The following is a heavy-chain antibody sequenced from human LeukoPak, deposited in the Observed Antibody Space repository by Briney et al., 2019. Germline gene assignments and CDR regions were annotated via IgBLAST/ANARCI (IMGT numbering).Heavy chain of an antibody. J-gene: IGHJ3*02. D-gene: IGHD3-22*01. V-gene: IGHV1-24*01. Sequence: GASVKVSCKVSGYTLTELSMHWVRQAPGKGLEWMGGFDPEDGETIYAQKFQGRVTMTRDTSISTAYMDLSRLRSDDTAVYYCARAGIWDYDDTSGYHNAAFDIWGQGTMVTVSS. CDR3: ARAGIWDYDDTSGYHNAAFDI. CDR2: FDPEDGET. CDR1: GYTLTELS.